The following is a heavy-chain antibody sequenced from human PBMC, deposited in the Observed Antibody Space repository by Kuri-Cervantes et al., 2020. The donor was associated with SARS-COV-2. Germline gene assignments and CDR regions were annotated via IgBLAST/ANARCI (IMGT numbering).Heavy chain of an antibody. D-gene: IGHD3-3*01. V-gene: IGHV4-39*01. CDR3: ARQMMSSITIFGVVITRNWFDP. CDR1: GDSVSSKTYY. CDR2: IYYSGST. Sequence: GSLRLSCSVSGDSVSSKTYYWGWVRQSPGKGLEWIGSIYYSGSTYYNPSLKSRVTISVDTSKNQFSLKLSSVTAADTAVYYCARQMMSSITIFGVVITRNWFDPWGQGTLVTVSS. J-gene: IGHJ5*02.